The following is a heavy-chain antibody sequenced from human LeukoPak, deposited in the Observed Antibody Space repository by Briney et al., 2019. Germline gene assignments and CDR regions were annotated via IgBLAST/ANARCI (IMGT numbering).Heavy chain of an antibody. J-gene: IGHJ6*02. CDR3: AKERHYYDEYWYYYYGMDV. Sequence: GGSLRLSCAASGFTFSSYGMHWVRQAPGKGLEWVAVISYDGSNKYYADSVKGRFTISRDNSKNTLYLQMDSLRAEDTAVYYCAKERHYYDEYWYYYYGMDVWGQGTTVTVSS. CDR2: ISYDGSNK. V-gene: IGHV3-30*18. CDR1: GFTFSSYG. D-gene: IGHD3-22*01.